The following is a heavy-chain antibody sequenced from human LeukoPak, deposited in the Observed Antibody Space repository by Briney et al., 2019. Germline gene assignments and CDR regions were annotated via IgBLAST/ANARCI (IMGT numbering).Heavy chain of an antibody. CDR3: AHFRGGAFDF. V-gene: IGHV4-39*01. CDR2: IYYSGST. D-gene: IGHD3-16*01. J-gene: IGHJ3*01. Sequence: SSETLSLTCTVSGGSISSTNYYWGWIRQPPGKGLEWIGSIYYSGSTYYNPSLKSRVTISVDTSKNQFSLRLSSVTAADTAMYYCAHFRGGAFDFWGQGTMVTVSS. CDR1: GGSISSTNYY.